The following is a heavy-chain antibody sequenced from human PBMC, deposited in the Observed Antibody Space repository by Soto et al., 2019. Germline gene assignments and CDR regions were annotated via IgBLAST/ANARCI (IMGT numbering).Heavy chain of an antibody. J-gene: IGHJ6*02. D-gene: IGHD3-10*01. V-gene: IGHV1-69*06. CDR1: GGTFSSYA. Sequence: GASVKVSCKASGGTFSSYAISWVRQAPGQGLEWMGGIIPIFGTANYAQKFQGRVTITADKSTSTAYMELSSLRSEDTAVYYCARGLFGELLFVYGMDVWGQGTTVTVSS. CDR2: IIPIFGTA. CDR3: ARGLFGELLFVYGMDV.